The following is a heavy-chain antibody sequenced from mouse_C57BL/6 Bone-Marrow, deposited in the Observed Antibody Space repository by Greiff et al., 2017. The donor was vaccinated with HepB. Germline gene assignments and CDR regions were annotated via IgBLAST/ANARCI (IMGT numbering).Heavy chain of an antibody. D-gene: IGHD2-5*01. J-gene: IGHJ3*01. CDR3: TRDNYSKGFAY. CDR2: ISSGGEYI. CDR1: GFTFSSYA. V-gene: IGHV5-9-1*02. Sequence: EVKLVESGEGLVKPGGSLKLSCAASGFTFSSYAMSWVRQTPEKRLEWVAYISSGGEYIYYADTVKGRFTISRDNARNTLYLQMSSLKSEDTAMYYCTRDNYSKGFAYWGQGTLVTVSA.